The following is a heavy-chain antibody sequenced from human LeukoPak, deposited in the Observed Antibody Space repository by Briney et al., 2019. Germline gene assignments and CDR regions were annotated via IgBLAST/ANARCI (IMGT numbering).Heavy chain of an antibody. CDR3: ARDATYGDYARGYFDY. D-gene: IGHD4-17*01. Sequence: GASVKVSCKASGYTFTSYGISWVRQAPGQGLAWMAWISAYNGNTNYAEQLQGRAILTTDTSTSTAYMELRSLRSDDTAVYYCARDATYGDYARGYFDYWGQGTLVTVSS. V-gene: IGHV1-18*01. CDR1: GYTFTSYG. J-gene: IGHJ4*02. CDR2: ISAYNGNT.